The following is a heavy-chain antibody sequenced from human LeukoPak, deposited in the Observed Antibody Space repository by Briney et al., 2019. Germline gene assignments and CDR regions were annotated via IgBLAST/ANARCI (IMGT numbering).Heavy chain of an antibody. Sequence: PSETLSLTCAVYGGSFSGYYWSWIRQPPGKGLEWIGEINHSGSTNYNPSLKSRVTISVDTSKNQFSLKLSSVTAADTAVYYCARGRVQLWSFDHWGQGTLVTVSS. V-gene: IGHV4-34*01. D-gene: IGHD5-18*01. J-gene: IGHJ4*02. CDR3: ARGRVQLWSFDH. CDR1: GGSFSGYY. CDR2: INHSGST.